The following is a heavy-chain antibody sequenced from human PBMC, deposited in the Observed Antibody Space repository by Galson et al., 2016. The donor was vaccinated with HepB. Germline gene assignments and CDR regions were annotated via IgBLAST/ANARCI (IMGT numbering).Heavy chain of an antibody. CDR1: GFTFGDYY. V-gene: IGHV3-30*18. D-gene: IGHD3-22*01. CDR3: AKDYSGYYFDGTGYYNAFDY. CDR2: ISYDRSNK. J-gene: IGHJ4*02. Sequence: SLRLSCAASGFTFGDYYMTWIRQAPGKGLEWVAVISYDRSNKNYAASVKGRFTISRDNSKNTLYLEMTSLREEDTAVYYCAKDYSGYYFDGTGYYNAFDYWGQGALVTVSS.